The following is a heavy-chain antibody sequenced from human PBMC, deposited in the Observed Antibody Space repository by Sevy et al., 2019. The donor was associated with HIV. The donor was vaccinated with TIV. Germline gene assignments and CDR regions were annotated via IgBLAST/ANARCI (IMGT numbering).Heavy chain of an antibody. Sequence: ASVKVSCKTSGYIFTNYGISWVRQAPGQGLEWMGWVSAYNGNTNYAHKLQGRVTMTTDTSTSTAYMELRSLRSDGTGVYYCAKDAWGCTSGWYFCYEYWGQGTLVTVSS. CDR2: VSAYNGNT. CDR3: AKDAWGCTSGWYFCYEY. V-gene: IGHV1-18*01. CDR1: GYIFTNYG. D-gene: IGHD6-19*01. J-gene: IGHJ4*02.